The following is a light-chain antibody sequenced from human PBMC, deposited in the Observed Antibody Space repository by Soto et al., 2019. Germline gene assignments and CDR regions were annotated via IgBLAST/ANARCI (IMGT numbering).Light chain of an antibody. CDR3: AAWDDSLNAYV. V-gene: IGLV1-44*01. J-gene: IGLJ1*01. CDR2: TNT. Sequence: QSVLTQPPSASGTPGQRVTISCSGSSSNIGSNYVYRYQQFPGTAPTLLIYTNTQRPSGVPDRFSGSKSGTSASLAISGLQSEDEADYFCAAWDDSLNAYVFGTGTKVTVL. CDR1: SSNIGSNY.